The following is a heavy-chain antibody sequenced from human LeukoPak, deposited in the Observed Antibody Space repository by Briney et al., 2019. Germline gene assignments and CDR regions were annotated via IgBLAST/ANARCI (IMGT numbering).Heavy chain of an antibody. V-gene: IGHV3-21*01. CDR3: ATEGGDYPPFDY. CDR2: ISSSSSYI. CDR1: GFTFSSYS. J-gene: IGHJ4*02. Sequence: KSGGSLRLSCAASGFTFSSYSMNWVRQAPGKGLEWVSSISSSSSYIYYADSVKGRFTISRDNAKNSLYLQMNSLRAEDTAVYYCATEGGDYPPFDYWGQGTLVTVSS. D-gene: IGHD4-17*01.